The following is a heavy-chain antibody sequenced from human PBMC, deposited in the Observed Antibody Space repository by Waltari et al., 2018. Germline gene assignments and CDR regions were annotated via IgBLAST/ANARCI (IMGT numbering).Heavy chain of an antibody. V-gene: IGHV4-59*01. D-gene: IGHD3-3*01. CDR1: GGYISSSY. J-gene: IGHJ3*02. CDR2: IYYSGST. CDR3: ARVSGRRDAFDI. Sequence: QVQLQESGPGLVKPSETLSLTCTVSGGYISSSYWSWIRPPPGKGLEWIGYIYYSGSTNYNPSLKSRVTISVDTSKNQFSLKLSSVTAADTAVYYCARVSGRRDAFDIWGQGTMVTVSS.